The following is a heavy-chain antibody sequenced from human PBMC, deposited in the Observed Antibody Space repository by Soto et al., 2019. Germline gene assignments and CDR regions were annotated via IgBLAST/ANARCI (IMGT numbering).Heavy chain of an antibody. J-gene: IGHJ3*02. Sequence: GGSLRLSCAASGLTFSNYAMSWVRQAPGKGLEWVSVIGGDGGSTYYADSVRGRFAVSRDNSKNSLYLQMDSLRAEDTALYYFAKDSVSWNGIYDPFDIWGQGTMVTVSS. D-gene: IGHD1-1*01. V-gene: IGHV3-23*01. CDR3: AKDSVSWNGIYDPFDI. CDR1: GLTFSNYA. CDR2: IGGDGGST.